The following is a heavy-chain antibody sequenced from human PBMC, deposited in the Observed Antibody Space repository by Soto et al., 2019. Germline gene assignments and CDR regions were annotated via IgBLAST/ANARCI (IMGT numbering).Heavy chain of an antibody. J-gene: IGHJ4*02. D-gene: IGHD2-15*01. CDR3: ARDCSGGSCYPDY. CDR2: IWYDGSNK. V-gene: IGHV3-33*01. CDR1: GFTFSSYG. Sequence: QVQLVESGGGVVQPGRSLRLSCAASGFTFSSYGMQWVRQAPGKGLEWVAVIWYDGSNKYYADSVKGRFTISRDNSKNTLYLQMNSLRAEDTAVYYCARDCSGGSCYPDYWGQGTLVTVSS.